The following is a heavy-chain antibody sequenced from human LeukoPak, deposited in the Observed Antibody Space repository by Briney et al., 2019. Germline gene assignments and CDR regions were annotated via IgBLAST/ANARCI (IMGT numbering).Heavy chain of an antibody. D-gene: IGHD6-13*01. CDR3: ARETLQQLLFDY. CDR1: GGSFSGYY. J-gene: IGHJ4*02. V-gene: IGHV4-34*01. CDR2: INHSGST. Sequence: SETLSLTCAVYGGSFSGYYWSWIRQPPGKGLEWIGEINHSGSTNYNPSLKSRVTISVDTSKNQFSLKLSSVTAADTAVYYCARETLQQLLFDYWGQGTPVTLSS.